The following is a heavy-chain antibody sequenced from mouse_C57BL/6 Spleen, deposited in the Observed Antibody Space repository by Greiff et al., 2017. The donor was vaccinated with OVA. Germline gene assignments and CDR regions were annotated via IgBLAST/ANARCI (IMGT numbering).Heavy chain of an antibody. Sequence: QVQLQQPGAELVRPGTSVKLSCKASGYTFTSYWMHWVKQRPGQGLEWIGVIDPSDSYTNYNQKFKGKATLTVDTSSSTAYMQLSSLTSEDSAVYYCARGNDYDRSFADWGQGTLVTVSA. CDR3: ARGNDYDRSFAD. CDR2: IDPSDSYT. J-gene: IGHJ3*01. V-gene: IGHV1-59*01. CDR1: GYTFTSYW. D-gene: IGHD2-4*01.